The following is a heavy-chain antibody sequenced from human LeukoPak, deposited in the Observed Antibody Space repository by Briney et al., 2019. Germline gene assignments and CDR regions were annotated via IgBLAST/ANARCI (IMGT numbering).Heavy chain of an antibody. V-gene: IGHV3-74*01. CDR3: ARVLSGSWDWFDP. J-gene: IGHJ5*02. Sequence: GGSLRLSCAASGFTFSRYWIHWVRQAPGKGLEWVSRINPVGSTTTYADSVKGRFTISRDNAKNTVYLQMNSLRAEDTAVYYCARVLSGSWDWFDPWGQGTLVTVSS. CDR1: GFTFSRYW. D-gene: IGHD3-22*01. CDR2: INPVGSTT.